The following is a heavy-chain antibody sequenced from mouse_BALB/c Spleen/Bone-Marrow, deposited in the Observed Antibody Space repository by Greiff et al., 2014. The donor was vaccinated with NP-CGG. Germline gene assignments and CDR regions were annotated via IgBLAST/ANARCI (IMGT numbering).Heavy chain of an antibody. V-gene: IGHV5-9-3*01. J-gene: IGHJ2*01. CDR3: ARYYGSSYDH. CDR1: GFTFSSYA. D-gene: IGHD1-1*01. Sequence: EVKLMESGGGLVKPGGSLKLSCAASGFTFSSYAMSWVRQTPEKRLEWVATISSGGNYTYYPDSVKGRFTISRDNAKNTLYLQMSSLRSEDTAMYYCARYYGSSYDHWGQGTTLTVSS. CDR2: ISSGGNYT.